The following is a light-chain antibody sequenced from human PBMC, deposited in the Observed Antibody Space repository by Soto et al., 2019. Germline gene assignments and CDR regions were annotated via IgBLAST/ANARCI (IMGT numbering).Light chain of an antibody. Sequence: QSALTQPPSASGSPGQSVTFSCTGSSSDVGAHNYVSWYQQHPGEAPKLMIYEVSRRPSGVPDRFSGSKSGNTASLTVSGLQAEDEADYYFSSYAGGNSLVFGGGTKLTVL. J-gene: IGLJ2*01. CDR3: SSYAGGNSLV. V-gene: IGLV2-8*01. CDR2: EVS. CDR1: SSDVGAHNY.